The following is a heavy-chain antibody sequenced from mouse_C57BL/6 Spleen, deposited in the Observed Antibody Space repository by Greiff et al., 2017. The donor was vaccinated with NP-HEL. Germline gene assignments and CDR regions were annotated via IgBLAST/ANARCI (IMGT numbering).Heavy chain of an antibody. J-gene: IGHJ2*01. D-gene: IGHD2-2*01. V-gene: IGHV2-9-1*01. Sequence: VKVVESGPGLVAPSQSLSITCTVSGFSLTSYAISWVRQPPGKGLEWLGVIWTGGGTNYNSALKSRLSISKDNSKSQVFLKMNSLQTDDTARYYCARRDGYDADYFDYWGQGTTLTVSS. CDR3: ARRDGYDADYFDY. CDR1: GFSLTSYA. CDR2: IWTGGGT.